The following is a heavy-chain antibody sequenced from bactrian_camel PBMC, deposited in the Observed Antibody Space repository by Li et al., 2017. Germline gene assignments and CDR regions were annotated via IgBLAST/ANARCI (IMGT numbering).Heavy chain of an antibody. CDR2: IYSDGST. CDR3: AAGREARCPHIAWWLLGDNNY. V-gene: IGHV3S8*01. J-gene: IGHJ4*01. Sequence: QLVESGGGLVQPGGSLRLSCAASGFSFSSYAMIWVRQAPGKGLEWVSSIYSDGSTMSADSVKGRFTTSRDTTKNMLYLQMNNLESEDTALYYCAAGREARCPHIAWWLLGDNNYWGQGT. D-gene: IGHD2*01. CDR1: GFSFSSYA.